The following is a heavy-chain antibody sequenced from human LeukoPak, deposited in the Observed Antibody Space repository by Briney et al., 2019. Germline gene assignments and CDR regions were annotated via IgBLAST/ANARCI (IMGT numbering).Heavy chain of an antibody. J-gene: IGHJ4*02. CDR2: ISAYNGNT. CDR3: ARDGSIVGATCSY. V-gene: IGHV1-18*01. D-gene: IGHD1-26*01. Sequence: GASVKVSCKASGYTFTSYGISWVRQAPGQGLEWMGWISAYNGNTNYAQKLQGRVTMTTDTSTSTDYMELRSLRSDDTAVYYCARDGSIVGATCSYWGQGTLVTVSS. CDR1: GYTFTSYG.